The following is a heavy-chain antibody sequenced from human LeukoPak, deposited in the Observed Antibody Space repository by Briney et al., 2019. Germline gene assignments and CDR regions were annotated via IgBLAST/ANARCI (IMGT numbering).Heavy chain of an antibody. Sequence: PGRSLRLSCAASGFTFSSYAMHWVRQAPGKGLEWVAVISYDGSNKYYADSVKGRFTISRDNSKNTLYLQMNSLRAEDTAVYYCARPSRPSAHYFDYWGQGTLVTVSS. CDR2: ISYDGSNK. V-gene: IGHV3-30*04. CDR1: GFTFSSYA. J-gene: IGHJ4*02. CDR3: ARPSRPSAHYFDY.